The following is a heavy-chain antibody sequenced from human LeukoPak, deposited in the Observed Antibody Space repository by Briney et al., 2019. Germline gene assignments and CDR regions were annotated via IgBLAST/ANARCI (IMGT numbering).Heavy chain of an antibody. Sequence: GASVKVSCKASGYTFTGYHMHWVRQAPGQGLEWMGWINPNSGGTNYAQKFQGRVTMTRDTSISTAYMELSRLRSDDTALYYCAKVGAEWDLYYFDYWAQGTLVTVSS. D-gene: IGHD1-26*01. V-gene: IGHV1-2*02. CDR1: GYTFTGYH. CDR3: AKVGAEWDLYYFDY. J-gene: IGHJ4*02. CDR2: INPNSGGT.